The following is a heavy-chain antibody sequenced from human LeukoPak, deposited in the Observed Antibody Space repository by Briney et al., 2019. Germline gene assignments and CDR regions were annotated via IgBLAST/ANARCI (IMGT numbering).Heavy chain of an antibody. Sequence: SGPTLVKPTQTLTLTCTFSGFSLSTSGVGVGWIRRPPGKALEWLALIYWDDDKRYSPSLKSRLTITKDTSKNQVVLTMTNMDPVDTATYYCAHNGGYSSSSYYFDSWGQGTLVTVSS. CDR1: GFSLSTSGVG. CDR2: IYWDDDK. D-gene: IGHD6-13*01. V-gene: IGHV2-5*02. CDR3: AHNGGYSSSSYYFDS. J-gene: IGHJ4*02.